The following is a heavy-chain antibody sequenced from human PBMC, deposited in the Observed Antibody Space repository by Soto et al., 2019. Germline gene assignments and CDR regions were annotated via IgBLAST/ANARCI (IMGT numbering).Heavy chain of an antibody. Sequence: SETLSLTCTVSGGSISSYYWRWIRQPPGKGLEYIGFVYYSGSTSYSPSLQSRVTISVDTSKSQFSLKLSSVTAADTAVYYCARLTVSWNSSRTGCYYMDVWGKGTTVTVS. V-gene: IGHV4-59*08. CDR3: ARLTVSWNSSRTGCYYMDV. CDR2: VYYSGST. CDR1: GGSISSYY. D-gene: IGHD2-8*02. J-gene: IGHJ6*03.